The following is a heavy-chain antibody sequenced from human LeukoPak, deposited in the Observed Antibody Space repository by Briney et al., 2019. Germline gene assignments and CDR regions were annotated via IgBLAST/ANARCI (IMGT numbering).Heavy chain of an antibody. CDR3: ARAAYDSNGFTANHDY. D-gene: IGHD5-18*01. Sequence: GGSLRLSCAASGFTFSSYAMSWVRQAPGQGLEWVSVLYSDGTTYYADSVKGRFTISRDNSRNTLYLQMNNLRVDDTAMYYCARAAYDSNGFTANHDYWGQGTLVTVSS. V-gene: IGHV3-53*01. CDR1: GFTFSSYA. J-gene: IGHJ4*02. CDR2: LYSDGTT.